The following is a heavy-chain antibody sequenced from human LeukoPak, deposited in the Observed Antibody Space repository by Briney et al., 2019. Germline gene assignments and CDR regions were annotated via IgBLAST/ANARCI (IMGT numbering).Heavy chain of an antibody. CDR2: IRSKAYGGTT. CDR1: GFTFADYA. D-gene: IGHD3-10*01. V-gene: IGHV3-49*03. Sequence: GGSLRLSCTASGFTFADYAMSWFRQAPGKGLEWVGFIRSKAYGGTTDYATSVKGRFIISRDDSKSIAYLQVNSLRTEDTAVYYCTRRFGESSGDAFDIWGQGTMVTVSS. J-gene: IGHJ3*02. CDR3: TRRFGESSGDAFDI.